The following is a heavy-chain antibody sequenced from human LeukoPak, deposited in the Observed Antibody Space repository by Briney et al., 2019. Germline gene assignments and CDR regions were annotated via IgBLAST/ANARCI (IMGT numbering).Heavy chain of an antibody. Sequence: PGGSLRLSCAASGFTFSSYGMHWVRQAPGKGLEWVAIISYDGTNKYFADSVKGRFTISRDNSKNTLYLHMNSLRTEDTAVYYCARGGEGLVLVPPHFDYWGQGTLVTVSS. CDR3: ARGGEGLVLVPPHFDY. D-gene: IGHD2-2*01. J-gene: IGHJ4*02. V-gene: IGHV3-30*03. CDR1: GFTFSSYG. CDR2: ISYDGTNK.